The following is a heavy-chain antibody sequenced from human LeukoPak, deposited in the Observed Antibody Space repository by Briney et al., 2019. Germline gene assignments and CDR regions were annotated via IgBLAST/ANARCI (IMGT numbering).Heavy chain of an antibody. V-gene: IGHV3-15*01. CDR2: IKSKTDGGTT. CDR1: GFTFSNAW. Sequence: GGSLRLSCAASGFTFSNAWMSWVRQAPGKGLEWVGRIKSKTDGGTTDYAAPVKGRFTISRDDSKNTLYLQMNSLKTEDTAVYYCTTDPGGSSTSSGVDYYYYYYGMDVWGQGTTVTVSS. J-gene: IGHJ6*02. CDR3: TTDPGGSSTSSGVDYYYYYYGMDV. D-gene: IGHD2-2*01.